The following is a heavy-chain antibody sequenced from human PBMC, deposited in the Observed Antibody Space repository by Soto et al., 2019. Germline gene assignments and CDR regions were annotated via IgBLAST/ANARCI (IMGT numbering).Heavy chain of an antibody. CDR2: IHNGGST. Sequence: PSETLSLTCTISGGSINDHYYMWIRQSPGKGLEYIGYIHNGGSTNYNPSLKSRVIISVDTSKNQFSLKLTSVTAADTAVYHCSSHVGNSPPGCWGQGTLVTVSS. CDR3: SSHVGNSPPGC. V-gene: IGHV4-59*08. J-gene: IGHJ4*02. CDR1: GGSINDHY. D-gene: IGHD6-13*01.